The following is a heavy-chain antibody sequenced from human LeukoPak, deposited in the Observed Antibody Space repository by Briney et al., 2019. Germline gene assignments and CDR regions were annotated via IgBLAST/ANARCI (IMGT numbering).Heavy chain of an antibody. CDR3: ARVGTYTSSWYRFKYFDY. V-gene: IGHV4-34*01. Sequence: SETLSLTCGVRGGSFSDYYWSWIRQSPGVGLEWIGEINHSGSTNYNPSLKSRVTISVDTPKNQSSLKQSSLTAADTAVYYCARVGTYTSSWYRFKYFDYWGQGTLVTVSS. D-gene: IGHD6-13*01. CDR1: GGSFSDYY. CDR2: INHSGST. J-gene: IGHJ4*02.